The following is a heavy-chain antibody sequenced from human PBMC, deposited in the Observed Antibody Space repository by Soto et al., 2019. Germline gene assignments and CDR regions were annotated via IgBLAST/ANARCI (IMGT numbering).Heavy chain of an antibody. D-gene: IGHD2-2*01. J-gene: IGHJ6*02. CDR3: ARERYQVISDGMDV. CDR2: VNPETGGT. CDR1: GYTFTGYY. Sequence: ASVKVSCKASGYTFTGYYVHWVREAPGQGLEWMGWVNPETGGTSYAQKFQGRVTLSRDTSINTAYLELSRLRFDDAAVYFCARERYQVISDGMDVWGQGTTVTVSS. V-gene: IGHV1-2*02.